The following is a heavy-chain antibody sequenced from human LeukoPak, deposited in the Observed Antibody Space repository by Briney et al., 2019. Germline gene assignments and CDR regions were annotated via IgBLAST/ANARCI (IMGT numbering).Heavy chain of an antibody. CDR3: ARDEWISSSWVNWFDP. CDR1: GGSISSYY. Sequence: SETLSLTCTVSGGSISSYYWSWIRQPAGKGLEWIGRIYTSGSTDYNPSLKSRVNMSVDTSKKQFSLKLRSVTAADTAVYYCARDEWISSSWVNWFDPWGQGTLVTVSS. J-gene: IGHJ5*02. V-gene: IGHV4-4*07. CDR2: IYTSGST. D-gene: IGHD6-13*01.